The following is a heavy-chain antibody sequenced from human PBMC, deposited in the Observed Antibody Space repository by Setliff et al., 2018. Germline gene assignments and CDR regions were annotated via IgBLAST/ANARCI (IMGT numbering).Heavy chain of an antibody. CDR3: ARVLVLGYNWFDP. CDR1: DGSIRSGDY. CDR2: ISHSGNT. V-gene: IGHV4-34*01. J-gene: IGHJ5*02. D-gene: IGHD3-10*01. Sequence: SETLSLTCTVSDGSIRSGDYWGWIRQHPGKGLEWIGEISHSGNTNYNPSFKSRVTISIDTSKNQFSLKVNSVTAADTAVYFCARVLVLGYNWFDPWGQGTLVTVSS.